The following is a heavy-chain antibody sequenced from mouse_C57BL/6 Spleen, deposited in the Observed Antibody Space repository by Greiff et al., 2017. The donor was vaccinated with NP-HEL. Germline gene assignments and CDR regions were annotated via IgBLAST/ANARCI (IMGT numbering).Heavy chain of an antibody. Sequence: VQLKESGPVLVKPGASVKMSCKASGYTFTDYYMNWVKQSHGKSLEWIGVINPYNGGTSYNQKLKGKATLTVDKSSSTAYMELNSLTSEDSAVYYCARGYGSSYWYFDVWGTGTTVTVSS. CDR3: ARGYGSSYWYFDV. V-gene: IGHV1-19*01. CDR1: GYTFTDYY. D-gene: IGHD1-1*01. J-gene: IGHJ1*03. CDR2: INPYNGGT.